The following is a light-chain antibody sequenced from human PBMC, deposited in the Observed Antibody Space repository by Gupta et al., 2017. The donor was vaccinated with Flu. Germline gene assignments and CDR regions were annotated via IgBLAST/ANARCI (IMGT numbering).Light chain of an antibody. CDR1: QDIGPY. CDR2: DSF. V-gene: IGKV3-11*01. Sequence: DRATLSCRASQDIGPYLAWYQQRPGQPPRLLIYDSFNRASGIPARFRGSGSGTGFILTISSLEPEDFAFYYCQQRSDWPRLTFGGGTKVEI. J-gene: IGKJ4*02. CDR3: QQRSDWPRLT.